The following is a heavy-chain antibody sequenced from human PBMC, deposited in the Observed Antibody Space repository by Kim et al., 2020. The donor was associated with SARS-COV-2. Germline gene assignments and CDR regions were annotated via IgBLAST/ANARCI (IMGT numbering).Heavy chain of an antibody. J-gene: IGHJ6*02. Sequence: GGSLRLSCAASGFTFDDYAMHWVRQDPGKGLEWVSGIRWNSGSIGYADSVKGRFTISRDNAKNSLYLQMNSLRAEDTALYYCAKADTAYYYGMDVWGQGTTVTVSS. V-gene: IGHV3-9*01. CDR3: AKADTAYYYGMDV. D-gene: IGHD5-18*01. CDR1: GFTFDDYA. CDR2: IRWNSGSI.